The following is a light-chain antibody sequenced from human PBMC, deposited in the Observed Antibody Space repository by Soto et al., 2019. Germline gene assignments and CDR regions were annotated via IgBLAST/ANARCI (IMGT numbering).Light chain of an antibody. V-gene: IGKV3D-20*01. CDR2: DAS. CDR1: QRVSNNY. CDR3: QQCDNLST. Sequence: EIVLTQSPATLSLSPGERATLSCGASQRVSNNYLAWYQQKPGLAPRLLIYDASNRAAGIPDRFSGSGSGTDFTLTISRLEPEDVAVYYCQQCDNLSTFGGGTKVEIK. J-gene: IGKJ4*01.